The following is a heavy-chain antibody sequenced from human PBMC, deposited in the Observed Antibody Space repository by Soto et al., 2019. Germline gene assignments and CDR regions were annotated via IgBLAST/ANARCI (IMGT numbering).Heavy chain of an antibody. J-gene: IGHJ4*02. CDR3: GRQIYDSSGYYYAY. D-gene: IGHD3-22*01. V-gene: IGHV4-39*01. CDR2: IYSLGNT. Sequence: QLQLQESGPGLVKPSETLSLTCTVSGGSSSSSFYYWGWIRQPPGQGLEWLGTIYSLGNTYYNPSLKSRVPISVDKSKSQLFLKLSSVTAPDTAVYYCGRQIYDSSGYYYAYWGQGTLVTVSS. CDR1: GGSSSSSFYY.